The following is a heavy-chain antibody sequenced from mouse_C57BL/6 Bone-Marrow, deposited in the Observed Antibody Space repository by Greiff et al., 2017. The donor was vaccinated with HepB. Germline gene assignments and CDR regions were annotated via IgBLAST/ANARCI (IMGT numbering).Heavy chain of an antibody. Sequence: QVQLQQSGAELVKPGASVKLSCKASGYTFTSYWMQWVKQRPGQGLEWIGEIDPSDSYTNYNQKFKGKATLTVDTSSSTAYMQLSSLTSEDSAVYYCASLYSNGYFDVWGTGTTVTVSS. CDR2: IDPSDSYT. D-gene: IGHD2-5*01. J-gene: IGHJ1*03. CDR3: ASLYSNGYFDV. V-gene: IGHV1-50*01. CDR1: GYTFTSYW.